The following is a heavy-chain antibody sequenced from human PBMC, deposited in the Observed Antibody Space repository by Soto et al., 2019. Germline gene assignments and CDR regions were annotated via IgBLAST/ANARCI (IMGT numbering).Heavy chain of an antibody. J-gene: IGHJ5*02. CDR1: GGSISSYY. CDR3: AGGDYGGNVYWFDP. D-gene: IGHD4-17*01. CDR2: IYYSGST. Sequence: SETLSLTCTVSGGSISSYYWSWIRQPPGKGLEWIGYIYYSGSTNYNPSLKSRVTISVDTSKNQFSLKLSSVTAADTAVYYCAGGDYGGNVYWFDPWGQGTLVTVSS. V-gene: IGHV4-59*01.